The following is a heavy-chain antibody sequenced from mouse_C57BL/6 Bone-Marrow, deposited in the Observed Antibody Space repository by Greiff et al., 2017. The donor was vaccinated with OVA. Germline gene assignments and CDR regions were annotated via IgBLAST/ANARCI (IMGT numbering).Heavy chain of an antibody. CDR1: GYTFTDYY. CDR3: ARRGDYPFAY. J-gene: IGHJ3*01. Sequence: EVKLVESGPELVKPGASVKISCKASGYTFTDYYMNWVKQSHGKSLEWIGDINPNNGGTSYNQKFKGKATLTVDKSSSTAYMELRSLTSEDSAVYYCARRGDYPFAYWGQGTLVTVSA. D-gene: IGHD2-4*01. V-gene: IGHV1-26*01. CDR2: INPNNGGT.